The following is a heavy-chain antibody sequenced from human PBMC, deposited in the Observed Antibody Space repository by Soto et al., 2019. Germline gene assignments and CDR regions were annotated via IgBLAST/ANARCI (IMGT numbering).Heavy chain of an antibody. CDR1: GGSSSDRSYY. J-gene: IGHJ5*02. D-gene: IGHD4-17*01. CDR2: FYFGGTT. V-gene: IGHV4-39*01. Sequence: QLQLQESGPRVVKPSETLTLTCTLSGGSSSDRSYYWGWIRQSPGKGLEWIVSFYFGGTTYYNPSLKSRVSMSEDTSRDQFSLKLNSVTAADTGVYFCARHGTTMISINWFDPWGQGLLVAVSS. CDR3: ARHGTTMISINWFDP.